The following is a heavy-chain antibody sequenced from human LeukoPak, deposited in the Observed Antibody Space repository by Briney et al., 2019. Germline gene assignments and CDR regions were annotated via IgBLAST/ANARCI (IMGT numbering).Heavy chain of an antibody. D-gene: IGHD3-3*01. CDR3: ARGDWSGSIYY. Sequence: PSETLSLTCNVSGASISNYYWTWIRQFPGKGLEWIGSVYHSGITNSATTNYNPSLKSRVTISVDTSKNQFSLKLSSVTAADTAVYYCARGDWSGSIYYWGQGTLVTVSS. J-gene: IGHJ4*02. CDR2: VYHSGIT. CDR1: GASISNYY. V-gene: IGHV4-59*12.